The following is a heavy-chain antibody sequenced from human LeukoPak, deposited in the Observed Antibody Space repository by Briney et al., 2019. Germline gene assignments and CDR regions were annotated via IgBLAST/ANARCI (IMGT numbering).Heavy chain of an antibody. V-gene: IGHV4-61*01. CDR2: IYYSGST. J-gene: IGHJ4*02. Sequence: SETLSLTCTVSGGSVSSGSYYWSWIRQPPGKGLEWIGYIYYSGSTNYNPSLKSRVTISVDTSKNQFSLKLSSVTAADTAVYYCARAQPGYCSGGSCYPSLDYWGQGTLVTVSS. D-gene: IGHD2-15*01. CDR3: ARAQPGYCSGGSCYPSLDY. CDR1: GGSVSSGSYY.